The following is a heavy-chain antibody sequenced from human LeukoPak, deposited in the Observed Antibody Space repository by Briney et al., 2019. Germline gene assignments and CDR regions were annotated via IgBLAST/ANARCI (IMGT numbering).Heavy chain of an antibody. D-gene: IGHD2-15*01. Sequence: PSETLSLTCTVSGGSISSYYWSWIRQPPGKGLEWIGYIYYSGSTNYNPSLKSRVAISVDTSKNQFSLKLSSVTAADTAVYYCARNSDCSGGSCFEYFDCWGQGTLVTVSS. CDR3: ARNSDCSGGSCFEYFDC. CDR1: GGSISSYY. V-gene: IGHV4-59*01. CDR2: IYYSGST. J-gene: IGHJ4*02.